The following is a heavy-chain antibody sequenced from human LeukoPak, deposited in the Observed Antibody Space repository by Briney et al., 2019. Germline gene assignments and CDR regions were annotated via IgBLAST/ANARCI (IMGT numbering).Heavy chain of an antibody. CDR1: GYTFTGYY. D-gene: IGHD3-22*01. J-gene: IGHJ4*02. Sequence: ASVKVSCKASGYTFTGYYMHWVRQAPGQGLEWMGWINPNSGGTNYAQKFQGRVTMTRDTSISTAYMELSRLRSDDTAVYYCARQDYYDSSGYAPDYWGQGTLVTVSS. CDR2: INPNSGGT. V-gene: IGHV1-2*02. CDR3: ARQDYYDSSGYAPDY.